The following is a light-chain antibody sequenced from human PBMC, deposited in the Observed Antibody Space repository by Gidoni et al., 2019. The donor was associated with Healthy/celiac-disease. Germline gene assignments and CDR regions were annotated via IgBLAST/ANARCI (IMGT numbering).Light chain of an antibody. V-gene: IGLV3-19*01. J-gene: IGLJ2*01. CDR1: SLRSYY. CDR2: GKN. Sequence: SSELTPDPALSVALGPTVRITCQRDSLRSYYASWYQQKPGQATVLVIYGKNNRPSGIPDRFSGSSSGNTASLTITGAQAEDEADYYCNSRDSSGNHVVFGGGTKLTVL. CDR3: NSRDSSGNHVV.